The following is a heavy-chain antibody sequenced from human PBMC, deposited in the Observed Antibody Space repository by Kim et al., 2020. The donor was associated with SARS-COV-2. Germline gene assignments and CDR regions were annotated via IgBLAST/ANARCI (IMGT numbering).Heavy chain of an antibody. D-gene: IGHD3-10*01. CDR3: ASGAGSSYYFFGLDA. CDR2: IYHSGTT. J-gene: IGHJ6*02. V-gene: IGHV4-4*02. Sequence: SETLSLTCAVSGKSIVSSNWWTWVRQAPGKGLEWIGEIYHSGTTNYNPSLKSRVTISVDESKSQFSLRLNSVTAADTAVYYCASGAGSSYYFFGLDAWGHGNTVIVSS. CDR1: GKSIVSSNW.